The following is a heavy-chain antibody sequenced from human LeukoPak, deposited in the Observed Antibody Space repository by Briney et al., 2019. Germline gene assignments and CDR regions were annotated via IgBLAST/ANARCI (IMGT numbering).Heavy chain of an antibody. CDR3: ARRLEMPWGCDDN. V-gene: IGHV4-39*01. J-gene: IGHJ4*02. CDR2: ICYSGST. CDR1: GGSISSSSYY. Sequence: PSETLSLTCTVSGGSISSSSYYWGWIRQPPGKGLEWIGSICYSGSTYYNPSLKSRVTISVDTSKNQFSLKLSSVTAADTAVYYCARRLEMPWGCDDNWGQGTLVTVSS. D-gene: IGHD2-8*02.